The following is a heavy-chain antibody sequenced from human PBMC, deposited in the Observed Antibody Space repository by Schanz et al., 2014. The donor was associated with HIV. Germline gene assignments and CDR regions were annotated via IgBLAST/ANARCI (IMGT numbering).Heavy chain of an antibody. CDR3: ARDDGRGGYNPNYFDY. CDR1: GGTFSSST. Sequence: QVQLVQSGAEVEKPGSSVKVSCKASGGTFSSSTISWVRQAPGQGLEWMGGIIPIFGTTNYARKFQDRVMITADKSTNTAYMELSSLRSEDTAMYYCARDDGRGGYNPNYFDYWGQGTLVTVSS. CDR2: IIPIFGTT. D-gene: IGHD5-12*01. V-gene: IGHV1-69*06. J-gene: IGHJ4*02.